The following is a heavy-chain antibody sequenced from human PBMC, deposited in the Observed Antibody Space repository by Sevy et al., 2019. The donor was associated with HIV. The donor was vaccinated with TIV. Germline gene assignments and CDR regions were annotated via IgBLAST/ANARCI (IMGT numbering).Heavy chain of an antibody. J-gene: IGHJ4*02. Sequence: SETLSLTCTVSAGSISSYYWSWIRQPPGKGLEWIGYIYYSGSTNYNPSLKSRVTISVDTSKNQFSLKLSSVTAADTAVYYCASFRYGSGSYDAYYFDYWGQGTLVTVSS. V-gene: IGHV4-59*01. CDR3: ASFRYGSGSYDAYYFDY. CDR2: IYYSGST. CDR1: AGSISSYY. D-gene: IGHD3-10*01.